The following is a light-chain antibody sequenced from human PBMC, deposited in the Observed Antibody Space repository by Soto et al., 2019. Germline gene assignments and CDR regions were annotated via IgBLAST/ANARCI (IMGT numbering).Light chain of an antibody. Sequence: DIQMTQSPSSLSASVGDRVTITCRASQSIGKYLSWFQQTPGNAPKLLIYAASGLQSGVPSRFSGSGSGTDFTLTINSLQREDFATYYCQKTYNTPLTFGGGTTVDIK. CDR1: QSIGKY. CDR2: AAS. V-gene: IGKV1-39*01. CDR3: QKTYNTPLT. J-gene: IGKJ4*01.